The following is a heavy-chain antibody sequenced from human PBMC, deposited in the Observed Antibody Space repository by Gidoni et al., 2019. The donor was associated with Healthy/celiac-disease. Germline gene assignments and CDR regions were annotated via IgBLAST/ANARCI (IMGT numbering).Heavy chain of an antibody. CDR1: GGTFSSYA. D-gene: IGHD1-26*01. J-gene: IGHJ3*02. Sequence: QVQPVQSGAEVKKPGSSVKVSCKASGGTFSSYAISWVRQAPGQGLEWMGGIIPIFGTANYAQKFQGRVTITADKSTSTAYMELSSLRSEDTAVYYCARDTSPWDGMLFDIWGQGTMVTVSS. CDR3: ARDTSPWDGMLFDI. CDR2: IIPIFGTA. V-gene: IGHV1-69*06.